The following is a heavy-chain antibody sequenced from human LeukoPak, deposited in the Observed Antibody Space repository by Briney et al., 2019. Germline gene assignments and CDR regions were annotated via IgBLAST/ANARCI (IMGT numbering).Heavy chain of an antibody. D-gene: IGHD6-6*01. CDR3: VRTPRLYSSSYLFYY. CDR2: IYTSGST. Sequence: SETLFLTCTVAGGSISSCYWSGSRQPAGKGLEWIGRIYTSGSTNYNPSLKSRVTMSVDTSKNQFSLKLSSVTAADTAVYYCVRTPRLYSSSYLFYYWGQGTLVTVSS. J-gene: IGHJ4*02. V-gene: IGHV4-4*07. CDR1: GGSISSCY.